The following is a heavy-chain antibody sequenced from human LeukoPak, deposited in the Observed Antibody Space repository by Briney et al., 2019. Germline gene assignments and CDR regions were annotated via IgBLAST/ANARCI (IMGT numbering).Heavy chain of an antibody. CDR2: IYTSGST. CDR3: ARGITMVRGVTPYFDY. CDR1: GGSISSGSYY. V-gene: IGHV4-61*02. J-gene: IGHJ4*02. D-gene: IGHD3-10*01. Sequence: SQTLSLTCTVSGGSISSGSYYWSWIRQPAGKGLEWIGRIYTSGSTNYNPSLKRRVHISVDTSKNQFSLKMSSVTAADTAVYYCARGITMVRGVTPYFDYWGQGTLVTVSS.